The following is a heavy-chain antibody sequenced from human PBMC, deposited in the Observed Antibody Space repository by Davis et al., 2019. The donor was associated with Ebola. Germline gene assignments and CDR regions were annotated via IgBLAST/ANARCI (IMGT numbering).Heavy chain of an antibody. CDR3: ARDREWLVQGYFDY. Sequence: MPSETLSLTCAVSGGSISSSYWWRWVRQPPGKGLEWIGEIYHTGSTKYNPSLKSRVTISVDKSKNQFSLKLSSVTAADTAVYFCARDREWLVQGYFDYWGQGTLVTASS. CDR1: GGSISSSYW. CDR2: IYHTGST. V-gene: IGHV4-4*02. D-gene: IGHD6-19*01. J-gene: IGHJ4*02.